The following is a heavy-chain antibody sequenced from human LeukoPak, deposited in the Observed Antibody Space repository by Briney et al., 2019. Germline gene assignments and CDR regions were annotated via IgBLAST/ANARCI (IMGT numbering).Heavy chain of an antibody. D-gene: IGHD2/OR15-2a*01. CDR3: AGQGSNSYYYYMDV. CDR1: GGSFSGYY. J-gene: IGHJ6*03. Sequence: SETLSLTCAVYGGSFSGYYWSWIRQPPGKGLEWIGEIYHTGSTNYNPSLKSRVTISADTPKNQFSLKLSSVTAADTAVYYCAGQGSNSYYYYMDVWGKGTTVTVSS. V-gene: IGHV4-34*01. CDR2: IYHTGST.